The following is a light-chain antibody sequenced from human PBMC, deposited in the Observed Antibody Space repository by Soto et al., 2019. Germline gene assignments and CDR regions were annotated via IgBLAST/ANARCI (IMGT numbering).Light chain of an antibody. Sequence: DIVMTQSPDSLAVSLGERATINCKSSQSLLSTSNNKDFLVWYQHKPRQPPKLLTSWASTRESGVPDRFCGSGSGTGFTLTISSLQAEDVAVYYCQQCYSAPLTFGGGTKVEIK. J-gene: IGKJ4*01. CDR3: QQCYSAPLT. CDR2: WAS. CDR1: QSLLSTSNNKDF. V-gene: IGKV4-1*01.